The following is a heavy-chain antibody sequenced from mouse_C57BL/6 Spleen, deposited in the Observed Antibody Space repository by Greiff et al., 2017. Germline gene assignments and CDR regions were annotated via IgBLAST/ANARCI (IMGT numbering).Heavy chain of an antibody. Sequence: QVQLQQSGAELVRPGTSVKMSCKASGYTFTNYWIGWAKQRPGHGLEWIGDIYPGGGYTNYNEKFKGKATLTADKSSSTAYMQFSSLTSEDSAIYYCARAVVEGEKNWYFDVWGTGTTGTVSS. J-gene: IGHJ1*03. CDR1: GYTFTNYW. D-gene: IGHD1-1*01. CDR3: ARAVVEGEKNWYFDV. CDR2: IYPGGGYT. V-gene: IGHV1-63*01.